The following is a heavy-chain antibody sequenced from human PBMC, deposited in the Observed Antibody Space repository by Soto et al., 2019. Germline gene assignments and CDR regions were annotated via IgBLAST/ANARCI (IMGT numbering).Heavy chain of an antibody. V-gene: IGHV2-5*01. CDR1: GFSLKSSGVG. J-gene: IGHJ5*01. CDR3: AHKEYYFATGTHCNARSFDS. Sequence: SGPTLVNPTQTLTLTCTFSGFSLKSSGVGVAWIRQPPGKALEWLALVYWSDEKRYSPSLKNRLTITKDTSKNEVVLTMTNMDPLDTATYYCAHKEYYFATGTHCNARSFDSWGKGILVTLSS. CDR2: VYWSDEK. D-gene: IGHD3-10*01.